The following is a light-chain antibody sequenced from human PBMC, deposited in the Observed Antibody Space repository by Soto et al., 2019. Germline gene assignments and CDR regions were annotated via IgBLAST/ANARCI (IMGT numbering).Light chain of an antibody. CDR2: DVS. CDR1: SSVVGGYDF. J-gene: IGLJ1*01. V-gene: IGLV2-11*01. Sequence: QSALTQTRSVSGSPGQSVTISCTGTSSVVGGYDFVSWFQHHPGKPPKLIMYDVSKRPSGVPDRFSGSKSGNTASLTISGLQAEDEADYYCCSYAGSYTFVFGTGTKVTV. CDR3: CSYAGSYTFV.